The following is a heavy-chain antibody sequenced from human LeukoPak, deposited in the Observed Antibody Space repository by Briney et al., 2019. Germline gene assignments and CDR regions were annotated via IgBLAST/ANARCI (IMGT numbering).Heavy chain of an antibody. CDR1: GFTFSDYY. D-gene: IGHD2-2*01. CDR3: ARDRRYRYCSSTSCYPERSRSPTDY. V-gene: IGHV3-11*04. Sequence: MSGGSLRLSCAASGFTFSDYYMSWIRQAPGKGLEWVSYISSSGSTIYYADSVKGRFTISRDNAKNSLYLQMNSLRAEDTAVYYCARDRRYRYCSSTSCYPERSRSPTDYWGQGTLVTVSS. CDR2: ISSSGSTI. J-gene: IGHJ4*02.